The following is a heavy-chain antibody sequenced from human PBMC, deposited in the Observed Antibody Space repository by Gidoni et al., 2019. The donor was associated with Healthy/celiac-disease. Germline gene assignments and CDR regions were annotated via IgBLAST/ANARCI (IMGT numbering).Heavy chain of an antibody. J-gene: IGHJ3*02. CDR1: GLTFSSYA. CDR3: AKVFRALADAFDI. D-gene: IGHD2-21*01. Sequence: EVQLLESGGGLVQPGWSLRLSCPASGLTFSSYAMSWVRQATGKGLEWVSAMRGGSGRTYDADSVKGRFTISRDNSKNTRYLQRNSVRAEETAVYYCAKVFRALADAFDIWGQGTMVTVSS. V-gene: IGHV3-23*01. CDR2: MRGGSGRT.